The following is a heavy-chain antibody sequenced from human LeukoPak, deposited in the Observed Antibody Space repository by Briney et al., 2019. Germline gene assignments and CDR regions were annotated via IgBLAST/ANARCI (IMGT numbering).Heavy chain of an antibody. D-gene: IGHD6-13*01. CDR1: GFTFSPVW. CDR3: PRVAAAYIYYYQYMDV. Sequence: GGSLRLSCAASGFTFSPVWMTWGREAPGKGLEWVSNIKQDGSEKYYVESVKGRSTISRDTAKNSMYLQINSLRAADTAVYSCPRVAAAYIYYYQYMDVSGKGTTVTASS. V-gene: IGHV3-7*01. J-gene: IGHJ6*03. CDR2: IKQDGSEK.